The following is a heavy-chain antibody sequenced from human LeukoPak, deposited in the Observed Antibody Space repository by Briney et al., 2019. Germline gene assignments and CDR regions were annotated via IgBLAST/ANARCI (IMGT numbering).Heavy chain of an antibody. CDR2: IRSKANSYAT. J-gene: IGHJ4*02. CDR3: TSGGYCSSTSCYGEN. D-gene: IGHD2-2*01. CDR1: GITLSGYY. Sequence: GGSLRLSCAASGITLSGYYIDWVRQASGKGLEWVGRIRSKANSYATAYAASVKGRFTISRDDSKNTAYLQMNSLKTEDTAVYYCTSGGYCSSTSCYGENWGQGTLVTVSS. V-gene: IGHV3-73*01.